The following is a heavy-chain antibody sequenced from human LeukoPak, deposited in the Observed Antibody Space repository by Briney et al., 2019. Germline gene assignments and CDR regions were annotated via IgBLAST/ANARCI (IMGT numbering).Heavy chain of an antibody. CDR3: AKEGEGYSYGSYSFDY. CDR1: GFTFSNYA. J-gene: IGHJ4*02. Sequence: QTGGSLRLSCAASGFTFSNYAMSWVRQAPGKGLEWVTAISGSGGSTYYADSVKGRFTISRNNSKNTLYMQMNSQRAEDNAVYYCAKEGEGYSYGSYSFDYWGQGTLVTVSS. D-gene: IGHD5-18*01. CDR2: ISGSGGST. V-gene: IGHV3-23*01.